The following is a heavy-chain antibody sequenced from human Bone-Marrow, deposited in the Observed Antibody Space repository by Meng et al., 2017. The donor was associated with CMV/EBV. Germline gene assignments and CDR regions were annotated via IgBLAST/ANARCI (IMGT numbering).Heavy chain of an antibody. CDR1: GGSVNSVAYY. V-gene: IGHV4-61*08. Sequence: GSLRLSCTVSGGSVNSVAYYWSWIRQPPGKGLEWIGYIYHTGTTKYNPSLKSRVTLSVDTSKNQLSLKMTSVTAADTAVYYCVRQIYDTSGEGWFDPWGQGTLVTVSS. CDR3: VRQIYDTSGEGWFDP. D-gene: IGHD3-3*01. J-gene: IGHJ5*02. CDR2: IYHTGTT.